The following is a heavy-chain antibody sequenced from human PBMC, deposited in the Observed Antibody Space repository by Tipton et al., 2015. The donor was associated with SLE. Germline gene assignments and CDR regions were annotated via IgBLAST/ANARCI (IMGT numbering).Heavy chain of an antibody. V-gene: IGHV4-31*03. CDR2: IQFSGST. J-gene: IGHJ4*02. CDR3: ATHADRVY. CDR1: GGSIRSGGYF. Sequence: TLSLTCTVSGGSIRSGGYFWSWIRQHPGKGLEWIGDIQFSGSTYYNPSLKSRVSISVETSKNEFSLMLNSVTAADTAVYYCATHADRVYWGQGTLVTV.